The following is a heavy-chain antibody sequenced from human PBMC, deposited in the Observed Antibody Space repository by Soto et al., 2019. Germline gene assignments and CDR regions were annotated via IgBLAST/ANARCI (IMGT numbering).Heavy chain of an antibody. CDR2: INHSGST. J-gene: IGHJ5*02. D-gene: IGHD2-15*01. Sequence: SETLSLTCAVYGGYFSGYYWSWIRQPPGKGLEWIGEINHSGSTNYNPSLKSRVTISVDTSKNQFSLKLSSVTAADTAVYYCARTKLGYCSGGSCYGPNWFDPWGQGTLVTVSS. CDR1: GGYFSGYY. CDR3: ARTKLGYCSGGSCYGPNWFDP. V-gene: IGHV4-34*01.